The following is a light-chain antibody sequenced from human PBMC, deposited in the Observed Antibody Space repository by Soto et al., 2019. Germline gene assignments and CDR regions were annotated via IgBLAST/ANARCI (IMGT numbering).Light chain of an antibody. CDR1: KSVSNN. V-gene: IGKV3-15*01. J-gene: IGKJ4*01. CDR2: GAS. CDR3: QQYNTWPPLT. Sequence: EIVMTQSPATLSVSPGERAILSCRASKSVSNNLAWYQQKPGQAPRLLIYGASTRATGIPARFSGSGSGTEFTLTISSLQSEHFAIYYCQQYNTWPPLTFGGGTKVEIK.